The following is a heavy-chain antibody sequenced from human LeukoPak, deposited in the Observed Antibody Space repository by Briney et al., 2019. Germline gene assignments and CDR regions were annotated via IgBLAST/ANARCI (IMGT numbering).Heavy chain of an antibody. Sequence: GGSLRLSCAASGFIFSLYCMHWVRQGPGKGPMWVSRICPDGTGISYADSVKARFTTSRDNAKNTVYLQMNGLREEDTAVYYCVRDFRSADYWGQGTLVTVSS. CDR3: VRDFRSADY. CDR2: ICPDGTGI. V-gene: IGHV3-74*01. CDR1: GFIFSLYC. J-gene: IGHJ4*02.